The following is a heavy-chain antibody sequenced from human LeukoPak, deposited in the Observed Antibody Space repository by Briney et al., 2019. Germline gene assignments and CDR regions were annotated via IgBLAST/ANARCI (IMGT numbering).Heavy chain of an antibody. CDR1: GFSLTPSW. D-gene: IGHD3-9*01. CDR3: AKDWLYRLDM. CDR2: ITSDGKNT. J-gene: IGHJ4*02. V-gene: IGHV3-74*01. Sequence: QPGGSLRLSCEGSGFSLTPSWMTWVRQAPGKGLEWVSRITSDGKNTVYADSVKGRFTISRDNARNTVYLQMTSLRAEDSAVYFCAKDWLYRLDMWGQGALVTVSS.